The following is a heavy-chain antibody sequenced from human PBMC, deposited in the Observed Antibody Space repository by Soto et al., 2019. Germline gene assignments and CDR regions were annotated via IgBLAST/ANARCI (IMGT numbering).Heavy chain of an antibody. CDR2: ISYDGSNK. CDR1: GFTFSSYG. V-gene: IGHV3-30*18. J-gene: IGHJ4*02. Sequence: GGSLRLSCAASGFTFSSYGMHWVRQAPGKGLEWVAVISYDGSNKYYADSVKGRFTISRDNSKNTLYLQMNSLRAEDTAVYYCAKDRATYYDFWSGYYTTPSLDYWGQGT. CDR3: AKDRATYYDFWSGYYTTPSLDY. D-gene: IGHD3-3*01.